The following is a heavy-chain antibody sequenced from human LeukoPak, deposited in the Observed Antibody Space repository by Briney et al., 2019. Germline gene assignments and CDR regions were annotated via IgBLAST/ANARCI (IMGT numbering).Heavy chain of an antibody. CDR3: ARGAVGRYSSSSCWFDP. J-gene: IGHJ5*02. Sequence: SETLSLTCAVYGGSFSGYYWSWIRQPPGKGLEWIGEINHSGSTNCNPSLKSRVTISVDTSKNQFSLKLSSVTAADTAVYYCARGAVGRYSSSSCWFDPWGQGTLVTVSS. CDR1: GGSFSGYY. D-gene: IGHD6-6*01. V-gene: IGHV4-34*01. CDR2: INHSGST.